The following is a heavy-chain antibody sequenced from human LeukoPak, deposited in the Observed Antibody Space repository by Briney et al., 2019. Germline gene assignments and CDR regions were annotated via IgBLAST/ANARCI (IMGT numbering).Heavy chain of an antibody. V-gene: IGHV3-7*01. CDR1: GFTFSSYW. J-gene: IGHJ6*03. D-gene: IGHD1-1*01. CDR3: ARRAGKRVRYYYCYMDV. CDR2: IKQDGSEK. Sequence: GGSLRLSCAASGFTFSSYWMSWVRQAPGKGLEWVANIKQDGSEKYYVDSVKGRFTISRDNAKNSLYLQMNSLRAEDTAVYYCARRAGKRVRYYYCYMDVWGKGTTVTVSS.